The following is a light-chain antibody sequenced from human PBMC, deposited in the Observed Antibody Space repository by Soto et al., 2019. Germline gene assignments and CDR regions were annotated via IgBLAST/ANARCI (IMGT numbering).Light chain of an antibody. V-gene: IGKV1-27*01. CDR1: QGISRS. J-gene: IGKJ4*01. Sequence: DVHMTQSPSSLSASVGDRVTITCRASQGISRSLAWYQQKPGKAPKLLIYAASTLQSGVPSRFSGGGSGTDFTLTISSLKPEDVAIYYCQKYDSAPLTFGGGTKVEIK. CDR2: AAS. CDR3: QKYDSAPLT.